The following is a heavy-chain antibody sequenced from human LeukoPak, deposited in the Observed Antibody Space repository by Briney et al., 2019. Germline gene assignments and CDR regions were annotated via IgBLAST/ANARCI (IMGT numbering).Heavy chain of an antibody. J-gene: IGHJ4*02. CDR1: GYSMSSGYY. CDR2: IYHSGSS. D-gene: IGHD1-26*01. CDR3: ARAGVGATAFDY. Sequence: PSETLSLTCTVSGYSMSSGYYWGWIRQPPGKGLEWIGSIYHSGSSHYNPSLKSRVTISVDTSKDQFSLKLSSVTATDTAVYYCARAGVGATAFDYWGQGTLVTVSS. V-gene: IGHV4-38-2*02.